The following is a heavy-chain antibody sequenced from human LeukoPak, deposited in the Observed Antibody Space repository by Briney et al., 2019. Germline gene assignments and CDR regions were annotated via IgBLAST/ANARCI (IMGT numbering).Heavy chain of an antibody. V-gene: IGHV4-59*01. CDR3: ARYRSGYYYYGMDV. CDR1: GGSISSYY. Sequence: NTSETLSLTCTVSGGSISSYYWSWIRQPPGKGLEWIGYIYHSGSTNYNPSLKSRVTISVDTSKNQFSLKLSSVTAADTAVYYCARYRSGYYYYGMDVWGRGTTVTVSS. D-gene: IGHD6-25*01. CDR2: IYHSGST. J-gene: IGHJ6*02.